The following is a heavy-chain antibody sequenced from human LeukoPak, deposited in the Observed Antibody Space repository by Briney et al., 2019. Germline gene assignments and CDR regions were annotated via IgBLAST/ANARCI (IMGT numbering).Heavy chain of an antibody. V-gene: IGHV4-59*01. CDR2: IYYSGST. CDR1: GGSISSYY. CDR3: ARDRRWEYYDLAFDP. Sequence: PSETLSLTCTVSGGSISSYYWSWIRQPPGKGLEWIGYIYYSGSTNYNPSLKSRVTISVDTSKNQFSLKLSSVTAADTAVYYCARDRRWEYYDLAFDPWGQGTLVTVSS. D-gene: IGHD3-3*01. J-gene: IGHJ5*02.